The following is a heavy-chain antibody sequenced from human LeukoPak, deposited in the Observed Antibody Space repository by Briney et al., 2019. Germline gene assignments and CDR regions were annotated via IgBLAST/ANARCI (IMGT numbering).Heavy chain of an antibody. D-gene: IGHD3-3*01. CDR2: ISEGGNYV. CDR3: AKLYYDFWSGYYTDY. V-gene: IGHV3-21*04. Sequence: ISEGGNYVNYAASLKGRFTISRDNAKNSLYLQMNSLRAEDTAVYYCAKLYYDFWSGYYTDYWGQGTLVTVSS. J-gene: IGHJ4*02.